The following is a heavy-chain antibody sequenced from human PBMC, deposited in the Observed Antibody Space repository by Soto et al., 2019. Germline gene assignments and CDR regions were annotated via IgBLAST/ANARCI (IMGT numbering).Heavy chain of an antibody. D-gene: IGHD6-19*01. CDR3: ATEPVTGTDGIFDY. J-gene: IGHJ4*02. Sequence: QVQLQESGPGLVKPSGTLSLTCAVSGGSISSSNWWTWVRQSPGKGLEWIGEIYHSGSTNYSPSLKSRVTISIDKSKNQFSLKLTSVTAADTAVYYCATEPVTGTDGIFDYWGQGILVTVSS. CDR2: IYHSGST. CDR1: GGSISSSNW. V-gene: IGHV4-4*02.